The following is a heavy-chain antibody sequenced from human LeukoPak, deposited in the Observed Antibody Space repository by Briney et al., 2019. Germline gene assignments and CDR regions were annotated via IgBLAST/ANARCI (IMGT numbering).Heavy chain of an antibody. CDR1: GCRFSDYL. CDR3: TRDLNHDSSG. CDR2: IATDGSEK. V-gene: IGHV3-7*01. Sequence: PAGSLELSCAASGCRFSDYLMKQVGKAPGRAQKCVDNIATDGSEKYYPDSVKGRFTISRDNAKNLLYLQMNSMRVEDTAVYYCTRDLNHDSSGWGQGTLVTVSS. D-gene: IGHD3-22*01. J-gene: IGHJ4*02.